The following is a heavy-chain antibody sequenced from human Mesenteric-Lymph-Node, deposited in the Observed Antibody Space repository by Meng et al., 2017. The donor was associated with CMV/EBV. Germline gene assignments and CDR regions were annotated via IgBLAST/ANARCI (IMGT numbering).Heavy chain of an antibody. D-gene: IGHD4-23*01. J-gene: IGHJ4*02. Sequence: LTCTVSGGSISSYYWSWIRQPPGKGLEWIGYIYYSGSTNYNPSLKSRVTISVDTSKNRFSLKLSSVTAADTAVYYCARDSGYGGPDYWGQGTLVTVSS. V-gene: IGHV4-59*12. CDR3: ARDSGYGGPDY. CDR2: IYYSGST. CDR1: GGSISSYY.